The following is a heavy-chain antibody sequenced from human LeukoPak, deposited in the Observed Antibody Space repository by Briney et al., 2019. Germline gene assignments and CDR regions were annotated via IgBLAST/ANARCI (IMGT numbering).Heavy chain of an antibody. D-gene: IGHD6-19*01. V-gene: IGHV3-23*01. CDR3: AKEKGIAVAGTNFDY. Sequence: GGSLRLSCAASGFTFGDYFMAWIRQAPGKGLEWVSAISGSGGSTYYADSVKGRFTISRDNSKNTLYLQMNSLRAEDTAVYYCAKEKGIAVAGTNFDYWGQGTLVTVSS. J-gene: IGHJ4*02. CDR1: GFTFGDYF. CDR2: ISGSGGST.